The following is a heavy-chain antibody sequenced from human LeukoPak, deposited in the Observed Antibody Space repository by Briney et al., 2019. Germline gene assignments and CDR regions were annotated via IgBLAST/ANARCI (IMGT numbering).Heavy chain of an antibody. CDR1: GFTFSSYS. CDR3: AHQVPPNDESFDH. Sequence: PGGSLTLSCVASGFTFSSYSMHWVRQAPGEGLEWISGISNTGRATDYADSIKGRFTISRDNSKNTVFLQMNSLRAEDTAEYFCAHQVPPNDESFDHWGQGTLITVSS. J-gene: IGHJ5*02. CDR2: ISNTGRAT. V-gene: IGHV3-23*01.